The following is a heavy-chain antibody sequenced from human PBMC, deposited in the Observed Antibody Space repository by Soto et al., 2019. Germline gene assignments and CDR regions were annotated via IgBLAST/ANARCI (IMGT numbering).Heavy chain of an antibody. V-gene: IGHV4-34*01. CDR3: ARGRGKYQLPNNIIDY. J-gene: IGHJ4*02. CDR1: GGSFSGYY. CDR2: INHSGST. Sequence: SETLSLTCAVYGGSFSGYYWSWIRQPPGKGLEWIGEINHSGSTNYNPSLKSRVTISVDTSKNQFSLKLSSVTAADTAVYYCARGRGKYQLPNNIIDYWGQGTLVTVSS. D-gene: IGHD2-2*01.